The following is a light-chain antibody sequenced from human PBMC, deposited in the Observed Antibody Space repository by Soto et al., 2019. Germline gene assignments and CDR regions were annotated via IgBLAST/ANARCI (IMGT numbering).Light chain of an antibody. CDR2: AAS. CDR1: QSVSSN. Sequence: VMTQSPATLSVYPGQRATLACRASQSVSSNLAWYQQKPGHAPRLLIYAASTRATGTPARFTGSGSGTEFTLTISRLQSEDFAVYYCQHYNFGPSFTFGQGTKLEIK. V-gene: IGKV3-15*01. CDR3: QHYNFGPSFT. J-gene: IGKJ2*01.